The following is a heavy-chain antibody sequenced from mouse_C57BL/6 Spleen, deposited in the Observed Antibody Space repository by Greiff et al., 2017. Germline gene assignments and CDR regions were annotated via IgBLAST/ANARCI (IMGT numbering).Heavy chain of an antibody. Sequence: VKLVESGPGLVAPSQSLSITCTVSGFSLTSYAISWVRQPPGKGLEWLGVIWTGGGTNYNSALKSRLSISKDNSKSQVFLKMNSLQTDDTARYYCARNNHYGSSYGYFDVWGTGTTVTVSS. CDR3: ARNNHYGSSYGYFDV. CDR1: GFSLTSYA. V-gene: IGHV2-9-1*01. CDR2: IWTGGGT. D-gene: IGHD1-1*01. J-gene: IGHJ1*03.